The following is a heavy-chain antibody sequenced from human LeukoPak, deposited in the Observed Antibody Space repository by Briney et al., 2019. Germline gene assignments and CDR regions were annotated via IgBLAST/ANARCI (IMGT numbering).Heavy chain of an antibody. CDR1: GFTFSSYA. Sequence: GGSLRLSCAASGFTFSSYAMHWVRQAPGKGLEWVAVISYDGSNKYYADSVKGRFTISRDNSKNTLYLQMNSLRAEDTAVYYCARGRGDYWGQGTLVTVSS. CDR2: ISYDGSNK. CDR3: ARGRGDY. V-gene: IGHV3-30-3*01. J-gene: IGHJ4*02.